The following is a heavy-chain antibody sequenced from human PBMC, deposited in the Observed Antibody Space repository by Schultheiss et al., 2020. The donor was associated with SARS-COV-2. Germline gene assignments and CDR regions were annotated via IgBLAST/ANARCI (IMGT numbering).Heavy chain of an antibody. CDR3: AKDLPYYYYSSGYYYYYYGMDV. J-gene: IGHJ6*02. V-gene: IGHV3-21*04. Sequence: GGSLRLSCAASGFTFSSYGMHWVRQAPGKGLEWVSSISSSSSYIYYADSVKGRFTISRDNSKNTLYLQMNSLRAEDTAVYYCAKDLPYYYYSSGYYYYYYGMDVWGQGTTVTVSS. CDR2: ISSSSSYI. D-gene: IGHD3-22*01. CDR1: GFTFSSYG.